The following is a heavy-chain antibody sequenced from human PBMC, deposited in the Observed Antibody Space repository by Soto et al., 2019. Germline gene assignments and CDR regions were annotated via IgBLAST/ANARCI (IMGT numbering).Heavy chain of an antibody. J-gene: IGHJ4*02. V-gene: IGHV3-23*01. CDR3: VKGSATSRPYYFDY. CDR2: IIGAGDDT. Sequence: GGSLRLSCAASGFRFSSYAMSWVRQAPGKGLEWVSAIIGAGDDTFHADSVKGRLTISGDNSKNTLFLQMNSLRADDTALYYCVKGSATSRPYYFDYWGQGTLVTVSS. CDR1: GFRFSSYA.